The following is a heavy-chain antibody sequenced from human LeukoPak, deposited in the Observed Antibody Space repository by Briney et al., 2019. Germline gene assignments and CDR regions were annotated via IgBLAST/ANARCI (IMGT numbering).Heavy chain of an antibody. J-gene: IGHJ5*02. Sequence: GGSLRLSCAASGFSISDYYMSWIRQSPGKGLEWISYVTSSGGSTKYADSVKGRFTISRDNAKNSLYLQMNSLRAEDTAFYYCARDSSYDISGNNWFDPWGQGTLVTVSS. CDR3: ARDSSYDISGNNWFDP. V-gene: IGHV3-11*05. D-gene: IGHD3-22*01. CDR1: GFSISDYY. CDR2: VTSSGGST.